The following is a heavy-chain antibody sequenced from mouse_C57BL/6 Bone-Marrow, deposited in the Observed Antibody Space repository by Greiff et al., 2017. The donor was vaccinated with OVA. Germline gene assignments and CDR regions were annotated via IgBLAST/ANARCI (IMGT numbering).Heavy chain of an antibody. J-gene: IGHJ4*01. V-gene: IGHV1-55*01. CDR1: GYTFTSYW. CDR3: ATEAELTAMDY. Sequence: QVQLQQSGAELVKPGASVKMSCKASGYTFTSYWITWVKQRPGQGLEWIGDIYPGSGCTNYNEKFKGKATMTGEKSFTTAYRKRSSLKSDDTAVYYDATEAELTAMDYWGQGTSVTVSS. CDR2: IYPGSGCT.